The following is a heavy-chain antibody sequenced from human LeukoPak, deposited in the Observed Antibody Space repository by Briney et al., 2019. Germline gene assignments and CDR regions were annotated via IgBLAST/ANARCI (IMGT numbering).Heavy chain of an antibody. CDR2: IYPGNSDT. Sequence: GESLKISCKGSGYMFTSYWIAWVRQKPGKGLEWMGIIYPGNSDTKYSPTFKGQITISADKSINTAYLQWSSLEASDTAMYYCARRKAVARISYFDSWGRGTLVTVSS. D-gene: IGHD6-19*01. CDR1: GYMFTSYW. V-gene: IGHV5-51*01. J-gene: IGHJ4*02. CDR3: ARRKAVARISYFDS.